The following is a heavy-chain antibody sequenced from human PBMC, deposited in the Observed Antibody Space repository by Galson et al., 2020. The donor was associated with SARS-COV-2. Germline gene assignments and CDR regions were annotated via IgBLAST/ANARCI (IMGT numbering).Heavy chain of an antibody. CDR2: IYHSGST. J-gene: IGHJ4*02. V-gene: IGHV4-38-2*01. CDR1: GYSISSGYY. Sequence: SETLSLTCAVSGYSISSGYYWGWIRQPPGKGLEWIGSIYHSGSTYYNPSLKSRVTISVDTSKNQFSLKLSSVTAADTAVYYCATAVRYFDWYPFDYWGQGTLVTVSS. D-gene: IGHD3-9*01. CDR3: ATAVRYFDWYPFDY.